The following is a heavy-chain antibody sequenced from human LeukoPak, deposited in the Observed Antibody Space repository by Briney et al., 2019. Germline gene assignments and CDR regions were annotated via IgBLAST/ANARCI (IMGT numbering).Heavy chain of an antibody. V-gene: IGHV1-69*05. CDR3: ARARTRSSTSCYAFDY. CDR1: GGTFSSYA. J-gene: IGHJ4*02. D-gene: IGHD2-2*01. CDR2: IIPIFGTA. Sequence: ASVKVSCKASGGTFSSYAMSWVRQAPGQGLEWMGRIIPIFGTANYAQKFQGRVTITTDESTSTAYMELSSLRSEDTAVYYCARARTRSSTSCYAFDYWGQGTLVTVSS.